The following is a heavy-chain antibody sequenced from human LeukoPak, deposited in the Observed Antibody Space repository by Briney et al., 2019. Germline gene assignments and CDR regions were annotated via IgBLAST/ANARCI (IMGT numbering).Heavy chain of an antibody. V-gene: IGHV4-39*07. D-gene: IGHD2-2*01. CDR1: GGSISSSSYY. CDR2: IYYSGST. J-gene: IGHJ3*02. Sequence: PSETLSLTCTVSGGSISSSSYYWGWIRQPPGKGLEWIGSIYYSGSTYYNPSLKSRVTISVGTSKNQFSLKLSSVTAADTAVYYCASRGEYCSSTSCYYPSANNDAFDIWGQGTMVTVSS. CDR3: ASRGEYCSSTSCYYPSANNDAFDI.